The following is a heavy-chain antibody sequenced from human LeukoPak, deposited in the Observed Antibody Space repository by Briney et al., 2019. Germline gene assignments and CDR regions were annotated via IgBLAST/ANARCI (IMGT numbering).Heavy chain of an antibody. V-gene: IGHV3-21*01. CDR2: ISSSNSYI. Sequence: PGGSLRLSCAASGFTFSSYSMNWVRQAPGKGLEWVSSISSSNSYIYYADSVKGRFTISRDNAKNSLYLQMDSLRAEDTAVYYCARGSGGALDYWGQGTLVTVSS. J-gene: IGHJ4*02. CDR1: GFTFSSYS. D-gene: IGHD1-26*01. CDR3: ARGSGGALDY.